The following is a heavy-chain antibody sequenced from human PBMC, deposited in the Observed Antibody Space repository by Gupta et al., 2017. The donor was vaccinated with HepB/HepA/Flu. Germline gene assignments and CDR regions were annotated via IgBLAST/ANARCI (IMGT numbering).Heavy chain of an antibody. V-gene: IGHV3-23*01. D-gene: IGHD3-3*01. CDR1: GFTFKDYA. Sequence: EVYLRESGGGLVQPGGSMRPSCSASGFTFKDYAMSGVRQAPGKGWEWVSVISSVAGISSYADFAKGRCAISRDNSENILYLEMNSLRADDTAIDDCAKEPSTWGSGYFDHWGQGSRVSVSS. J-gene: IGHJ4*02. CDR3: AKEPSTWGSGYFDH. CDR2: ISSVAGIS.